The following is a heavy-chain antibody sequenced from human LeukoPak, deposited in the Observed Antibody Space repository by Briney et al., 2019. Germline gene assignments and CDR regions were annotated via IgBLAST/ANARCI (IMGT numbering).Heavy chain of an antibody. CDR1: GFTFDDYA. Sequence: GGSLRLSCAASGFTFDDYAMHWVRQAPGKGLEWVSGISWNSGSICYADSVKGRFTISRDNAKNSLYLQMNSLRAEDTALYYCAKDWSSFSYGAPFDYWGQGTLVTVSS. D-gene: IGHD5-18*01. V-gene: IGHV3-9*01. J-gene: IGHJ4*02. CDR3: AKDWSSFSYGAPFDY. CDR2: ISWNSGSI.